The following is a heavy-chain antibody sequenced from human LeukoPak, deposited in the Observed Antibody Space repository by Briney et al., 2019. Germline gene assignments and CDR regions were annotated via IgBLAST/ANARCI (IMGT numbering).Heavy chain of an antibody. Sequence: GGSLGFSCAASGFTFSSYGMHWVRQAPGKGLEWVAVISYDGSNKYYADSVKGRFTISRDNSKNTLYLQMNSLRAEDTAVYYCAKGHSSGWYYFDYWGQGALVTVCS. V-gene: IGHV3-30*18. D-gene: IGHD6-19*01. CDR2: ISYDGSNK. J-gene: IGHJ4*02. CDR1: GFTFSSYG. CDR3: AKGHSSGWYYFDY.